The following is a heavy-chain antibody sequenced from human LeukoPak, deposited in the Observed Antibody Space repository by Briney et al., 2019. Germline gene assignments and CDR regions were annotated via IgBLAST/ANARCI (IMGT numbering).Heavy chain of an antibody. Sequence: SETLSLTCTVSGGSISSYYWSWIRQPPGKGLEWIGYIYYSGSTNYNPSLKSRVTISVDTSKNQFSLKLSSVTAAGTAVYYCARGIRHGAGAYYYDSRPPAPFDYWGQGTLVTVSS. V-gene: IGHV4-59*01. CDR2: IYYSGST. J-gene: IGHJ4*02. CDR1: GGSISSYY. CDR3: ARGIRHGAGAYYYDSRPPAPFDY. D-gene: IGHD3-22*01.